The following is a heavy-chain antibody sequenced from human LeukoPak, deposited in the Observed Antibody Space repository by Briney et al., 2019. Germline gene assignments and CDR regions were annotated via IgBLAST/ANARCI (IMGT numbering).Heavy chain of an antibody. CDR1: GGSFTRYY. CDR2: IHTSATT. CDR3: ARQTDGGIFDY. J-gene: IGHJ4*02. D-gene: IGHD4-23*01. V-gene: IGHV4-4*09. Sequence: SETLSLTCTVSGGSFTRYYWSWIRQPPGMGLEWIGYIHTSATTNYNPSLKSRVTISVDTSKNQFSLKLSSVTAADTAVYYCARQTDGGIFDYWGQGTLVTVSS.